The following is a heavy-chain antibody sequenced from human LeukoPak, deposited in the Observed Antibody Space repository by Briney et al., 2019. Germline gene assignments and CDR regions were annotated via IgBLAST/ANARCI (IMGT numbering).Heavy chain of an antibody. D-gene: IGHD4/OR15-4a*01. V-gene: IGHV3-48*04. CDR2: ISSSSSTI. Sequence: TGGSLRLSCAASGFTFSSYSMNWVRQAPGKGLEWVSYISSSSSTIYYADSVKGRFTISRDNAKNSLYLQMNSLRAEDTAVYYCARDGAPALPHAFDIWGRGTMVTVSS. J-gene: IGHJ3*02. CDR3: ARDGAPALPHAFDI. CDR1: GFTFSSYS.